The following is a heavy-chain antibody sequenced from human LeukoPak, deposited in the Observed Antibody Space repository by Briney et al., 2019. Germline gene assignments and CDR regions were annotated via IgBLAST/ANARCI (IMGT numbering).Heavy chain of an antibody. CDR3: ARIGDPGIYSYYMDV. CDR2: IRYDGSNK. J-gene: IGHJ6*03. V-gene: IGHV3-30*02. CDR1: GFTFSS. D-gene: IGHD2-21*02. Sequence: PGGSLRLSCAASGFTFSSIHWVRQAPGKGLEWVAFIRYDGSNKYYADSVKGRFTISRDNAKNSLYLHMNSLRAEDTALYYCARIGDPGIYSYYMDVWGKGTTVIVSS.